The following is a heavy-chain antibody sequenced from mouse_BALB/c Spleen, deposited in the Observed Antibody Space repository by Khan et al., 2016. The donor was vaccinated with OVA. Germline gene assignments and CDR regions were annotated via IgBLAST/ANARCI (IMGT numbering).Heavy chain of an antibody. D-gene: IGHD2-12*01. Sequence: QIQLVQSGPEMKKPGETVKISCKASGYTFTNYGMNWVKQSPGKALKWMGWINTFTGEPTYADDFKGRFAFSLETSSSTAYLQINNLKNEDTATYFCARPPYFSYSLDHWGQGTSVTVSS. CDR2: INTFTGEP. CDR3: ARPPYFSYSLDH. J-gene: IGHJ4*01. CDR1: GYTFTNYG. V-gene: IGHV9-3-1*01.